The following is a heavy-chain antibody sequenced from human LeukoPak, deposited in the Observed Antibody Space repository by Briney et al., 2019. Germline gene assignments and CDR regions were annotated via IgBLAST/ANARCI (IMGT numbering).Heavy chain of an antibody. Sequence: SETLSLTCTVSGSSFSSYYWSWIRQPPGKGLEWIGYTYYSGSTNYNPSLKSRVTISVDTSKNQFSLKLSSVTAAGTAVYYCARAGSYRGFFDYWGQGTLLTVSS. CDR2: TYYSGST. V-gene: IGHV4-59*01. CDR3: ARAGSYRGFFDY. CDR1: GSSFSSYY. D-gene: IGHD3-10*01. J-gene: IGHJ4*02.